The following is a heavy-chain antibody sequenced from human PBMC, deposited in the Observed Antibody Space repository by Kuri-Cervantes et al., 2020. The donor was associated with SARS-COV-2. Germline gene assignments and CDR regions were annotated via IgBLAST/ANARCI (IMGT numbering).Heavy chain of an antibody. CDR3: AKDQTTVTTCFDY. D-gene: IGHD4-17*01. Sequence: GESLKISCAASGFTFSNYAIHWVRQAPGKGLEWVALISYDGSDKNYADSVKGRFTISRDNSKNTLYLQMNSLRAEDTAVYYCAKDQTTVTTCFDYWGQGTLVTVSS. V-gene: IGHV3-30*07. CDR2: ISYDGSDK. J-gene: IGHJ4*02. CDR1: GFTFSNYA.